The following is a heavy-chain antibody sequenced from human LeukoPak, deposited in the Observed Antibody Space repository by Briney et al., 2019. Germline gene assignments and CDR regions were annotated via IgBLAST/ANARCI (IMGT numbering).Heavy chain of an antibody. CDR1: GFTFSSYG. CDR2: ISYDGSNK. J-gene: IGHJ1*01. V-gene: IGHV3-30*18. D-gene: IGHD6-13*01. CDR3: AKSSREYSSSWYGPSEYFQH. Sequence: PGRSLRLSCAASGFTFSSYGMHWVRQAPGKGLEWVAVISYDGSNKYYADSVKGRFTISRDNSKNTLYLQMNSLRAEDTAVYYCAKSSREYSSSWYGPSEYFQHWGQGTLVTVSS.